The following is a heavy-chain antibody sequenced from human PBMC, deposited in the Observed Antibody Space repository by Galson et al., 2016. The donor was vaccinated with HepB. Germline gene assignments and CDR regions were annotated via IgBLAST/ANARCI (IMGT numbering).Heavy chain of an antibody. CDR3: AADLMLTGSPFYVFDI. Sequence: SVKVSCKASGFNFHTSAVQWVRQARGQRPEWIGWIVGSGNTNYAQKFQPRVTISRDMSTSTAYKELRSLRSEDTAIYYCAADLMLTGSPFYVFDIWGQGTMVTVSS. CDR1: GFNFHTSA. V-gene: IGHV1-58*01. D-gene: IGHD1-20*01. J-gene: IGHJ3*02. CDR2: IVGSGNT.